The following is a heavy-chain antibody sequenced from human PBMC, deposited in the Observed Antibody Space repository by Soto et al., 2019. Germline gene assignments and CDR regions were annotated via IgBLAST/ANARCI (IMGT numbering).Heavy chain of an antibody. Sequence: GWSLRLSCAASGFTFGDYGMHWVRQVPGKGLEWVSSISWNSAAIGYADSVKGRFTISRDNAKNSLYLEMNSLRADDTAFYYCAKDIRKAVPGTGMDVWGQGTTVTVSS. J-gene: IGHJ6*02. D-gene: IGHD6-19*01. CDR3: AKDIRKAVPGTGMDV. V-gene: IGHV3-9*01. CDR1: GFTFGDYG. CDR2: ISWNSAAI.